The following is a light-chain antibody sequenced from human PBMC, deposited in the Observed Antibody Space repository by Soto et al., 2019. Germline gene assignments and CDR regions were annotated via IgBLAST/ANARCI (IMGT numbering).Light chain of an antibody. J-gene: IGKJ5*01. Sequence: EIVMTQSPATLSVSPGERATLSCRASQSVSSNLAWYQQKPGQAPRLLIYGASIRATGIPARFSGSGSGTEFTLTISSLQSEDFAVYYCQQYNNWPSITFGQGTQLEIK. CDR1: QSVSSN. V-gene: IGKV3-15*01. CDR2: GAS. CDR3: QQYNNWPSIT.